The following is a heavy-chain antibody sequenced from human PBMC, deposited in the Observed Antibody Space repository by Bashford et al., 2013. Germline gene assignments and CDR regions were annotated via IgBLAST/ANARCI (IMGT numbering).Heavy chain of an antibody. CDR2: INPNSGGT. V-gene: IGHV1-2*02. Sequence: WVRQAPGQGLEWMGWINPNSGGTNYAQKFQGRVTMTRDTSISTAYMELSRLRSDDTAVYYCAREEIGYSRDYGMGRLGPRDHGHRLL. D-gene: IGHD6-25*01. CDR3: AREEIGYSRDYGMGR. J-gene: IGHJ6*02.